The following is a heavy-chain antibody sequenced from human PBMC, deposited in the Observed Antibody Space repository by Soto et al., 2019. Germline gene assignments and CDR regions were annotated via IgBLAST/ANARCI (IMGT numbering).Heavy chain of an antibody. CDR1: GFTFSTYA. D-gene: IGHD4-17*01. CDR2: ITGSGGST. Sequence: EVQLLESGGGLVQPGGSLRLSCAASGFTFSTYAMIWVRQAPGKGLESVSVITGSGGSTYYADSVKGRFTISRDTSKNTLVLQMNSLRAEDTAVYYCAKDRYGDYGGIDYWGQGTMVTVSS. J-gene: IGHJ4*02. CDR3: AKDRYGDYGGIDY. V-gene: IGHV3-23*01.